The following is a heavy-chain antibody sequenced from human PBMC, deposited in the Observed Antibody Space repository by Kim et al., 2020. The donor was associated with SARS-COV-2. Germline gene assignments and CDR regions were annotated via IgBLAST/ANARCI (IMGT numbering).Heavy chain of an antibody. J-gene: IGHJ4*02. V-gene: IGHV3-21*01. Sequence: YADSVKGRFTISRDNAKNSLYLQMNSLRAEDTAVYYCARGGYSGYDFSDSRGQGTLVTVSS. D-gene: IGHD5-12*01. CDR3: ARGGYSGYDFSDS.